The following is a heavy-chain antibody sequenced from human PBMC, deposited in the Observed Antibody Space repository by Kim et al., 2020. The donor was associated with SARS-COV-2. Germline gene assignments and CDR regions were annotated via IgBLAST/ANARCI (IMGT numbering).Heavy chain of an antibody. CDR2: IWYDGSNK. D-gene: IGHD3-22*01. CDR3: AKDHRSGYRARWFDP. V-gene: IGHV3-33*06. CDR1: GFTFSSYA. J-gene: IGHJ5*02. Sequence: GGSLRLSCAASGFTFSSYAMHWVRQAPGKGLEWVAVIWYDGSNKYYADSVKGRFTISRDNSKNTLYLQMNSLRAEDTAVYYCAKDHRSGYRARWFDPWGQGTLVTVSS.